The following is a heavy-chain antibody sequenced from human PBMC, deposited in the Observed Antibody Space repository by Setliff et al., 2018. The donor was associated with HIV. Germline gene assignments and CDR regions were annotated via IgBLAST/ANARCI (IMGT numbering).Heavy chain of an antibody. CDR1: GGSISSYY. CDR3: ARDPRDYYGSGSSPGYYYYMDV. D-gene: IGHD3-10*01. V-gene: IGHV4-4*07. CDR2: IYTSGST. Sequence: SSETLSLTCTVSGGSISSYYWSWIRQPAGKGLEWIGRIYTSGSTNYNPSLKSRVTMSVDTSKNQFSLKLSSVTAADTAVYYCARDPRDYYGSGSSPGYYYYMDVWGTGTTVTVSS. J-gene: IGHJ6*03.